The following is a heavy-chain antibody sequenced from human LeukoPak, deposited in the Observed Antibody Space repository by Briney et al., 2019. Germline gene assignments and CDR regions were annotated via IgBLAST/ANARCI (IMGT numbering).Heavy chain of an antibody. Sequence: GGSLRLSCAASGFTFSSYAMHWVRQAPGKGLEWVAVISYDGSNKYYADSVKGRFTISRDNSKNTLYLQMNSLRAEDTAVYYCARDHIAAARDWGQGTLVTVSS. J-gene: IGHJ4*02. V-gene: IGHV3-30-3*01. CDR2: ISYDGSNK. CDR1: GFTFSSYA. D-gene: IGHD6-13*01. CDR3: ARDHIAAARD.